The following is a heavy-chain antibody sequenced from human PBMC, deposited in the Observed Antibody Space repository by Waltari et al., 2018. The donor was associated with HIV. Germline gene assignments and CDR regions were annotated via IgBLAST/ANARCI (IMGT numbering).Heavy chain of an antibody. CDR2: IYYSGST. CDR1: GGSISSSSYY. CDR3: ARLKRDIVVVVAAYGAYYFDY. D-gene: IGHD2-15*01. Sequence: QLQLQESGPGLVKPSETLSLTCTVSGGSISSSSYYWGWIRQPPGKGLGWIGSIYYSGSTYYNPSLKSRVTISVDTSKNQFSLKLSSVTAADTAVYYCARLKRDIVVVVAAYGAYYFDYWGQGTLVTVSS. J-gene: IGHJ4*02. V-gene: IGHV4-39*01.